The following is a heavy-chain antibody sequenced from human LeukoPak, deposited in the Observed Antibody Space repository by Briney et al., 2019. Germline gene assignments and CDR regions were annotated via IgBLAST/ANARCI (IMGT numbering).Heavy chain of an antibody. CDR2: INSDGSST. J-gene: IGHJ4*02. Sequence: GESLRLSCAASGFTFSSYWLHWVRQAPGKGLVWVSRINSDGSSTTYADSVKGRFTISRDNAKNTLYLQMNSLRAEDTAVYYCARDSHSGSYPWDWGPGTLVTVSS. V-gene: IGHV3-74*01. D-gene: IGHD1-26*01. CDR1: GFTFSSYW. CDR3: ARDSHSGSYPWD.